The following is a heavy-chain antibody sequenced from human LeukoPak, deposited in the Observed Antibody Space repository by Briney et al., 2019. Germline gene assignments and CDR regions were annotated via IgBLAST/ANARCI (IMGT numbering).Heavy chain of an antibody. J-gene: IGHJ4*02. V-gene: IGHV3-23*01. CDR2: ISGSGSST. CDR1: GFTFSSYA. Sequence: GGSLRLSCAASGFTFSSYAMSWVRQAPGKGLEWVSAISGSGSSTYYADSVKGRFTISRDNSKNTLYLQMNSLRAEDTAVYYCAKLRVGATAFDYWGQGTLVTVSS. CDR3: AKLRVGATAFDY. D-gene: IGHD1-26*01.